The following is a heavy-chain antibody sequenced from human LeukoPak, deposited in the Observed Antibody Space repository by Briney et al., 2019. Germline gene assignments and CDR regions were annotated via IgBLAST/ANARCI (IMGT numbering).Heavy chain of an antibody. CDR3: ARVKTDTAHYYYYYYMDV. J-gene: IGHJ6*03. V-gene: IGHV1-69*05. CDR2: IIPIFGTA. CDR1: GYTFTSYG. D-gene: IGHD5-18*01. Sequence: SVKVSCKASGYTFTSYGISWVRQAPGQGLEWMGGIIPIFGTANYAQKFQGRVTITTDESTSTAYMELSSLRSEDTAVYYCARVKTDTAHYYYYYYMDVWGKGTTVTVSS.